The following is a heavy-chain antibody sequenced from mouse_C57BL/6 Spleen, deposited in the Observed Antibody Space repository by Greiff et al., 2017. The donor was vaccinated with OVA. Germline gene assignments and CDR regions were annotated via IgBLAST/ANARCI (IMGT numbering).Heavy chain of an antibody. CDR2: INPSNGGT. V-gene: IGHV1-53*01. CDR1: GYTFTSYW. J-gene: IGHJ2*01. CDR3: ARFGGSSLYYFDY. D-gene: IGHD1-1*01. Sequence: QVQLQQPGTELVKPGASVKLSCKASGYTFTSYWMHWVKQRPGQGLEWIGNINPSNGGTNYNEKFKSKATLTVDKYSSTAYMQLSSLTSEDSAVYYCARFGGSSLYYFDYWGQGTTLTVSS.